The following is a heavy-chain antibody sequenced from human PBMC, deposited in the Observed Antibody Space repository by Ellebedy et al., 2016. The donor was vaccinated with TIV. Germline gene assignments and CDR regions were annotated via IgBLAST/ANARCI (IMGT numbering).Heavy chain of an antibody. J-gene: IGHJ6*03. CDR2: ILPIPGMT. Sequence: AASVQVSCKASGGTFSSYAISWVRQAPGQGIGWMGGILPIPGMTNDAQKFQGRVPITEDKSTSTAYMELSTLRSEDTAIYYWARGTATSKKYYYYYMDVWGKGTTVTVSS. D-gene: IGHD5-18*01. CDR1: GGTFSSYA. CDR3: ARGTATSKKYYYYYMDV. V-gene: IGHV1-69*10.